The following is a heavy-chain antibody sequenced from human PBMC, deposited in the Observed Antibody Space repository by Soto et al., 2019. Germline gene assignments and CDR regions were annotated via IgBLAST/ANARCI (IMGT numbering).Heavy chain of an antibody. CDR1: GGSISSGGYY. D-gene: IGHD2-21*02. Sequence: QVQLQESGPGLVKPSQTLSLTCTVSGGSISSGGYYWSWIRQHPGKGLEWIGYIYYSGSTYYNPSLKSLVTISVDTSKNQFSLKLSSVTAADTAVYYCAREGGVVTAVDAFDIWGQGTMVTVSS. CDR2: IYYSGST. V-gene: IGHV4-31*01. J-gene: IGHJ3*02. CDR3: AREGGVVTAVDAFDI.